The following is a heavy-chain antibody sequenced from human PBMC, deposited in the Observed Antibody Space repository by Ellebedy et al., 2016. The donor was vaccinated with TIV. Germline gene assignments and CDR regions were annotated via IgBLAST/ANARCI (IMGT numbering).Heavy chain of an antibody. V-gene: IGHV3-64*04. J-gene: IGHJ4*02. CDR3: AKDAREKAQISWEHDY. Sequence: PGGSLRLSCSASGFTFTSYAMHWVRQAPGKGLEYVSAISNNGGSTYYTDSVKGRFTISRDNSKNTLYLHMNSLTTEDTAVYYCAKDAREKAQISWEHDYWGQGTLVTVSS. CDR2: ISNNGGST. D-gene: IGHD5-24*01. CDR1: GFTFTSYA.